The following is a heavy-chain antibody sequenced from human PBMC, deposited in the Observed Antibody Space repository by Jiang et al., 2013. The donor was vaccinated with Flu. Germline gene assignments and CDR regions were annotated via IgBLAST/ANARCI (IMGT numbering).Heavy chain of an antibody. CDR2: IYYSGNT. D-gene: IGHD4-17*01. J-gene: IGHJ4*02. CDR1: GGSISSGGYY. V-gene: IGHV4-61*08. CDR3: GRGDDYGVPIDS. Sequence: PGLVKPSQTLSLTCTVSGGSISSGGYYWSWIRQPPGEGLEWIGYIYYSGNTDYSPSLQSRVTMSVDTSKNQFSLKLTSVTAADTAVYYCGRGDDYGVPIDSWGQGTLVTVSS.